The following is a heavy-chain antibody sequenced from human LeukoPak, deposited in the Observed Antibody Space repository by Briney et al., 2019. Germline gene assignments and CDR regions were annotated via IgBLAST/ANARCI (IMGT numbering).Heavy chain of an antibody. V-gene: IGHV3-7*01. CDR2: IKQDGSEK. CDR1: GFTFSSCW. Sequence: GRSLRLSCAASGFTFSSCWMSWVRQAPGKGLEWVANIKQDGSEKYYVDSVKGRFTISRDNAKNSLYLQMNSLRAEDTAVYYCARDSSGWYEDAFDIWGQGTMVTVSS. CDR3: ARDSSGWYEDAFDI. J-gene: IGHJ3*02. D-gene: IGHD6-19*01.